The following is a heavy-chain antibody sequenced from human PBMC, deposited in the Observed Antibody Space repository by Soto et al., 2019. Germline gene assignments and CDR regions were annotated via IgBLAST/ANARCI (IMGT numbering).Heavy chain of an antibody. J-gene: IGHJ4*02. CDR2: IIPIFGTA. D-gene: IGHD2-21*02. CDR3: ARGGAFVVVTVHFDY. CDR1: GGTFSSYA. Sequence: GASVKVSCKASGGTFSSYAISWVRQAPGQGLEWMGGIIPIFGTANYAQKFQGRVTITTDESTSTAYMELSSLRSEDTAVYYCARGGAFVVVTVHFDYWGQGTLVTVSS. V-gene: IGHV1-69*05.